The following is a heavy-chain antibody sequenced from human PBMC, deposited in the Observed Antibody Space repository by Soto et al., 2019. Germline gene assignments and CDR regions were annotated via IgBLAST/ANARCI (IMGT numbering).Heavy chain of an antibody. CDR2: INPNSGGT. D-gene: IGHD4-17*01. V-gene: IGHV1-2*02. Sequence: ASVKVSCKASGYTFTGYYMHWVRQAPGQGLEWMGWINPNSGGTNYAQKLQGRVTMTTDTSTSTAYMELRSLRSDDTAVYYCARDWATVTSFDIWGQGTMVTVSS. CDR1: GYTFTGYY. CDR3: ARDWATVTSFDI. J-gene: IGHJ3*02.